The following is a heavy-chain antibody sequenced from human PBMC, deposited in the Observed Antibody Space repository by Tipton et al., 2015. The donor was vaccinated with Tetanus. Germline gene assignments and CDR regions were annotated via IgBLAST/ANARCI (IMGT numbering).Heavy chain of an antibody. V-gene: IGHV1-18*01. Sequence: QLVQSGAEVKKPGASVKVSCKASGYNFVNFGISWVRQAPGQGLEWMGWISAYNGKTKYAQRLQGRVTMTTDRSASTAYMDLRRLRSDDTAVYYCATVGAGLRRREGPLDSWGQGTMVTVSS. J-gene: IGHJ3*02. CDR2: ISAYNGKT. CDR1: GYNFVNFG. D-gene: IGHD1-1*01. CDR3: ATVGAGLRRREGPLDS.